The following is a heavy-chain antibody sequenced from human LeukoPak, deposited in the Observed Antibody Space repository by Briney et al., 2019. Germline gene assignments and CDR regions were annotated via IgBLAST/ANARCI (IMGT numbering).Heavy chain of an antibody. V-gene: IGHV5-51*01. CDR1: GYSFTNYW. CDR3: ARLWREQQVPNYGMDV. Sequence: GESLKISCKGSGYSFTNYWIGWVRQMPGKGLEWMGIIYPGNSDTRYSPSFQGQVTISADKSISTAYLQWSSLKASDTAMYYCARLWREQQVPNYGMDVWGQGTTVSVSS. D-gene: IGHD6-13*01. CDR2: IYPGNSDT. J-gene: IGHJ6*02.